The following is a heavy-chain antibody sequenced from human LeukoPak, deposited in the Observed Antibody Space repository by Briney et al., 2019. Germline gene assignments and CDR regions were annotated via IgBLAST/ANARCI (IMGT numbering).Heavy chain of an antibody. D-gene: IGHD3-10*01. CDR1: GFTVSSNY. CDR2: IYSGGST. Sequence: PGESLRLSCAASGFTVSSNYMSWVRQAPGKGLEWVSVIYSGGSTYYADSVKDRFTISRDNSKNTLYLQMNSLRAEDTAVYYCARAVWGVGYFDYWGQGTLVTVSS. J-gene: IGHJ4*02. CDR3: ARAVWGVGYFDY. V-gene: IGHV3-66*01.